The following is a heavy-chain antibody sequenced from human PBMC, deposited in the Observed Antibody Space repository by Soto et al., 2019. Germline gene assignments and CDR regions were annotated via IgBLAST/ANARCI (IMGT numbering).Heavy chain of an antibody. CDR2: ISWDGGST. D-gene: IGHD2-2*01. Sequence: PGGSLRLSCAAPGFTFDDYTMHWVRQAPGKGLEWVSLISWDGGSTYYADTVKGRFTISRDNSKNSLYLQMNSLRTEDTALYYCAKSASAMDVWGQGTTVTVSS. V-gene: IGHV3-43*01. CDR3: AKSASAMDV. J-gene: IGHJ6*02. CDR1: GFTFDDYT.